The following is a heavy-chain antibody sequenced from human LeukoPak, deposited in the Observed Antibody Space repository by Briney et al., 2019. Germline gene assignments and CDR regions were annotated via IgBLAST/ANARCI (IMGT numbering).Heavy chain of an antibody. J-gene: IGHJ4*02. V-gene: IGHV3-11*04. CDR1: GLTFSDYY. Sequence: GGSLRLSCTASGLTFSDYYMTWIRQAPGKGLEWVSYISSSGSSINYADSVKGRFTISRDNAKNTLYLQMNSLRAEDTAVYYCARDGWLGELSFHYFDYWGQGTLVTVSS. CDR2: ISSSGSSI. CDR3: ARDGWLGELSFHYFDY. D-gene: IGHD3-10*01.